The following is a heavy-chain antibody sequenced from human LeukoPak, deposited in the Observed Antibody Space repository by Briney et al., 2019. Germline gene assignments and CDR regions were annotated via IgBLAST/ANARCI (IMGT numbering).Heavy chain of an antibody. CDR3: ARSGRGYYDSLDH. D-gene: IGHD3-22*01. CDR2: IWYDGSNK. V-gene: IGHV3-33*07. CDR1: GFTFSSHG. J-gene: IGHJ4*02. Sequence: PGGSLRLSCEASGFTFSSHGIYWVRQAPGKGLEWVALIWYDGSNKYYADSVKGRFTISRDNPNNTLYLQMNSLRAEDTAVYYCARSGRGYYDSLDHWGQGDLVTVSS.